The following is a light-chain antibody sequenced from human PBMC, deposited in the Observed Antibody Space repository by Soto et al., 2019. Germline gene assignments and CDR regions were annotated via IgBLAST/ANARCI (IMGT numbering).Light chain of an antibody. Sequence: QSALTQPASVSGSPGQSITISCTGSSSDIGGYKYVSWYQQRPGEAPRLLIYEVSNRPSGISSRFSGSKSGNTASLTIFGLQAEDEADYYCSSCTSSTTLVFGTGTKVTVL. CDR1: SSDIGGYKY. CDR2: EVS. CDR3: SSCTSSTTLV. J-gene: IGLJ1*01. V-gene: IGLV2-14*01.